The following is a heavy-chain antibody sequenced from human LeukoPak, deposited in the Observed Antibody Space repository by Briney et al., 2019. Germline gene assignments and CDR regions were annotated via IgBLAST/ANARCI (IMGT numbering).Heavy chain of an antibody. Sequence: PGGSLRLSCAASGLTFSDFGMEWVRQAPGKGLEWVAFIRHDGSNKYYADSVKGRFTISRDNSKNTLDLQMNSLRPDDTAVYYCAKDFDGPDNWGQGTLVTVSS. V-gene: IGHV3-30*02. CDR2: IRHDGSNK. CDR3: AKDFDGPDN. D-gene: IGHD4-17*01. J-gene: IGHJ4*02. CDR1: GLTFSDFG.